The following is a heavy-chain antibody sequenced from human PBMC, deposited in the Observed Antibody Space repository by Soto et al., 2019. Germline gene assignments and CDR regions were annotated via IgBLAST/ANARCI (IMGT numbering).Heavy chain of an antibody. CDR2: IIPILGIA. J-gene: IGHJ4*02. Sequence: SVKVSCKASGGTFSSYTISWVRQAPGQGPEWMGRIIPILGIANYAQKFQGRVTITADKSTSTAYMELSSLRSEDTAVYYCARLEGPNYDFWSGYYTGDFDYWGQGTLVTVSS. V-gene: IGHV1-69*02. D-gene: IGHD3-3*01. CDR3: ARLEGPNYDFWSGYYTGDFDY. CDR1: GGTFSSYT.